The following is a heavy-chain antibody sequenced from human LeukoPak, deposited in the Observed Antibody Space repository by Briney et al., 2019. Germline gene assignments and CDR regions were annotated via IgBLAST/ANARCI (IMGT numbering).Heavy chain of an antibody. CDR1: GFAFSSYW. CDR2: INRDGSST. Sequence: GGSLRLSCVASGFAFSSYWMHWVRQAPGKGLVWVSRINRDGSSTGYADSVKGRFAISRDNAENTLYLQMNSLRAEDTAVYYCARDNWAGYSSSWYPDAFDIWGQGTMVTVSS. J-gene: IGHJ3*02. V-gene: IGHV3-74*01. D-gene: IGHD6-13*01. CDR3: ARDNWAGYSSSWYPDAFDI.